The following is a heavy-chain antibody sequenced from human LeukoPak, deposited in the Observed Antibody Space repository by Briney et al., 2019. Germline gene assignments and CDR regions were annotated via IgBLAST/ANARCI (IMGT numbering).Heavy chain of an antibody. CDR1: GFTFSSYE. Sequence: GGSLRLSCAASGFTFSSYEMNWVRQAPGKGLEWVSYISSSGSTIYYADSVKGRFTISRDNAKNSLYLQMNSPRAEDTAVYYCARDGMADILTGYPFGAFDIWGQGTMVTVSS. V-gene: IGHV3-48*03. CDR3: ARDGMADILTGYPFGAFDI. CDR2: ISSSGSTI. J-gene: IGHJ3*02. D-gene: IGHD3-9*01.